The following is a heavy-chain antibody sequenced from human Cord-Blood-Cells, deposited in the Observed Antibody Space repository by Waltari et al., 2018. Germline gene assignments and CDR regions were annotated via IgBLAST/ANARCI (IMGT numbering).Heavy chain of an antibody. D-gene: IGHD3-10*01. J-gene: IGHJ4*02. Sequence: EVQLVESGGGLVQPGGSLRLSCAASGFTFSSYSMNWVRQAPGKGLEWVSYISSSSSTIYYADSVKGRFTISRDNAKNSLYLQMNSLRAEDTAVYYCARDLDYYGSGSLPGYWGQRTLVTVSS. V-gene: IGHV3-48*01. CDR2: ISSSSSTI. CDR1: GFTFSSYS. CDR3: ARDLDYYGSGSLPGY.